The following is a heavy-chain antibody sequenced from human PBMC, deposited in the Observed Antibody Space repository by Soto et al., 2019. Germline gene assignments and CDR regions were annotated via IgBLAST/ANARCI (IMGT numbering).Heavy chain of an antibody. CDR3: VRRGVGAAPSDVDA. J-gene: IGHJ6*02. D-gene: IGHD6-25*01. CDR1: GGSISSYY. CDR2: VHDSWGS. Sequence: PSETLSLTCTVSGGSISSYYWSWIRQPPGKGLEWIGYVHDSWGSHYNPSLKSRVAISLDTSKSQFSLKLTSVTATDTAVYYCVRRGVGAAPSDVDAWCQGNTLTVSS. V-gene: IGHV4-59*08.